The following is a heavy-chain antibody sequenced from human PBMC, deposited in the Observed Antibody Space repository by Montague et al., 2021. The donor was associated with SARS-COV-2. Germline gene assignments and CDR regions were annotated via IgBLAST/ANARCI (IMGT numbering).Heavy chain of an antibody. CDR3: ANRGVRYFDAQGVWYYFDY. J-gene: IGHJ4*02. CDR2: ISDSGGST. V-gene: IGHV3-23*01. D-gene: IGHD3-9*01. CDR1: GFTFSSYG. Sequence: SLRLSCAASGFTFSSYGITWVRQAPGKGLEWVSTISDSGGSTYYADSVKGRFTISGDNSKNTLYLQMNSLRAEDTAVYYCANRGVRYFDAQGVWYYFDYWGQGTLVTVSS.